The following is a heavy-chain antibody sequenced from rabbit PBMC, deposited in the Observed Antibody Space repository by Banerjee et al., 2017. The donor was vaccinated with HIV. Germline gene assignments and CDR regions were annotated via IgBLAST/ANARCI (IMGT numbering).Heavy chain of an antibody. CDR3: ARWVDYSVAAFSL. J-gene: IGHJ4*01. D-gene: IGHD7-1*01. V-gene: IGHV1S45*01. CDR1: GFSFSSSYW. Sequence: QEQVEESGGDLVKPEGSLTLTCTASGFSFSSSYWICWVRQAAGKGLEWIACIYTGSSDITYYASWAKGRFTISKASSTTVTLQMTSLTAADTATYFCARWVDYSVAAFSLWGQGTLVTVS. CDR2: IYTGSSDIT.